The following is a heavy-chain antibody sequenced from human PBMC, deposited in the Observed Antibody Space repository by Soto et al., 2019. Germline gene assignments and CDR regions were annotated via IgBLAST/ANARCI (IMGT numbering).Heavy chain of an antibody. J-gene: IGHJ1*01. CDR1: GGTFSSDA. D-gene: IGHD3-22*01. V-gene: IGHV1-69*06. CDR3: AGFSPRTYYYDSSGYYRPAEYFQH. CDR2: LIPIFGTA. Sequence: SVKVCCKASGGTFSSDAISWVRPAPGQGREWMGGLIPIFGTANYAQKFQGRGTITADKSTSTAYMELISLRSEDTAVYYWAGFSPRTYYYDSSGYYRPAEYFQHWGQGTLVTVSS.